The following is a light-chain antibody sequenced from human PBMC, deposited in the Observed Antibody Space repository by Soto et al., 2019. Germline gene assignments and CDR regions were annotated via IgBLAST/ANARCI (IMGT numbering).Light chain of an antibody. J-gene: IGLJ1*01. CDR2: NVN. CDR3: SSFTSSTTYV. Sequence: QSVLTQAASVSGSPGQSITISCTGTSSDVGGYNYVSWYQQHPGEVPKLIIFNVNNRPSGVSNRFSGSKSGNTASLTISGLQAEDEADYYCSSFTSSTTYVFGTGTKVTVL. CDR1: SSDVGGYNY. V-gene: IGLV2-14*01.